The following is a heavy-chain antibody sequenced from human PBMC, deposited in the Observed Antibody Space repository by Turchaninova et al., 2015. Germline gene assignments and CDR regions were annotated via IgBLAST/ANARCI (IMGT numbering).Heavy chain of an antibody. V-gene: IGHV1-69*12. Sequence: QVQLVQSGAEVKKPGSSVTVSCKASGDTFTNYAIIWVRQTPGQGLAGMGGISPIFAKAHHAQEFHGRVTITADESTSTAYMELSSLRAVDTAVYYCARGDHYYDRSGYINAEYFQHWGQGTLVTVSS. D-gene: IGHD3-22*01. CDR2: ISPIFAKA. J-gene: IGHJ1*01. CDR1: GDTFTNYA. CDR3: ARGDHYYDRSGYINAEYFQH.